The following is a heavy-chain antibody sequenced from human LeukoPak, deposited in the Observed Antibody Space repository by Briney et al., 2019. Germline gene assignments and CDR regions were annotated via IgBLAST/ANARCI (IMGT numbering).Heavy chain of an antibody. CDR2: INAGNGNT. Sequence: ASVKVSCKASGYTFTSYYMHWVRQAPGQRLEWMGWINAGNGNTKYSQKFQGRVTITRDTSASTAYMELSSLRSEDTAVYYCARGQVVVAATRIRGFDYWGQGTLVTVSS. J-gene: IGHJ4*02. V-gene: IGHV1-3*01. D-gene: IGHD2-15*01. CDR1: GYTFTSYY. CDR3: ARGQVVVAATRIRGFDY.